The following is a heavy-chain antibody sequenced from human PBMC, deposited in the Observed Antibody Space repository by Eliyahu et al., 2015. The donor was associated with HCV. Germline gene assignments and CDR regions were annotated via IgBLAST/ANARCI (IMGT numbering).Heavy chain of an antibody. V-gene: IGHV3-23*01. CDR1: GFTFSSYA. CDR2: WCVVVVT. J-gene: IGHJ4*02. CDR3: AKDRDSSGWYGGVEDY. D-gene: IGHD6-19*01. Sequence: EVQLLESGGGLVQPGGSLRLSCAASGFTFSSYAMSWVRQAPGKGLEWVSGFWCVVVVTHTADSVKGRFTISRDKSKNTLYLQMNGLRAEDTAVYYCAKDRDSSGWYGGVEDYWGQGTLVTVSS.